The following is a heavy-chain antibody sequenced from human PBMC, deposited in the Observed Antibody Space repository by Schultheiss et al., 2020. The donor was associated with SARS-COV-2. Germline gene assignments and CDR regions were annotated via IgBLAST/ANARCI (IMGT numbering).Heavy chain of an antibody. CDR3: ARGNGYYDFWSGYYTRENWFDP. CDR1: GGSISSGDYY. J-gene: IGHJ5*02. CDR2: IYYSGST. D-gene: IGHD3-3*01. V-gene: IGHV4-39*07. Sequence: SETLSLTCTVSGGSISSGDYYWGWIRQPPGKGLEWIGSIYYSGSTNYNPSLKSRVTISVDTSKNQFSLKLSSVTAADTAVYYCARGNGYYDFWSGYYTRENWFDPWGQGTLVTVSS.